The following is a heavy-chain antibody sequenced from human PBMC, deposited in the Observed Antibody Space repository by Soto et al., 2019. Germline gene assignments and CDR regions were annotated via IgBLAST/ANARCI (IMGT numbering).Heavy chain of an antibody. CDR3: ARGRTVSSIGPLLV. D-gene: IGHD1-1*01. Sequence: QIQLVQSGAEVKKPGPSVKVSCKASGYNFFDYGVSCVRQAPGQGLEWMGWVSPKSGNTEYARKVQSRVTMTTDTSTRTAYMELRGLRSDDTAVYYCARGRTVSSIGPLLVWGQGTLVSVSS. CDR2: VSPKSGNT. CDR1: GYNFFDYG. V-gene: IGHV1-18*01. J-gene: IGHJ1*01.